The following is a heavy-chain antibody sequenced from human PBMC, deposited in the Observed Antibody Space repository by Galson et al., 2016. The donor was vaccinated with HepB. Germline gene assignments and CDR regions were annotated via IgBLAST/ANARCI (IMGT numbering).Heavy chain of an antibody. CDR3: ATVGGNTYGLRTDGFYI. Sequence: SLRLSCAKSGVTVSSEYMTWVRQAPGKGLEWISLIYRGGNTYYADSVRGRFTASRDDSKNTLYLQMNYRTTDDTAVYFCATVGGNTYGLRTDGFYIWGQGTMVTVSS. CDR2: IYRGGNT. V-gene: IGHV3-53*01. CDR1: GVTVSSEY. D-gene: IGHD5-18*01. J-gene: IGHJ3*02.